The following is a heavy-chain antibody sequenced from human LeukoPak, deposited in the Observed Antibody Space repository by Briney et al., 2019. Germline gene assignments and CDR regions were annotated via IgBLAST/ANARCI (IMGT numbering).Heavy chain of an antibody. D-gene: IGHD3-9*01. Sequence: GGSLRLSCAASRFTFSSYSMNWVRQAPGKGLEWVSSISSSSSYIYYADSVKGRFTISRDNAKNSLYLQMNSLRAEDTALYYCAKNTYYDILTGSSDVAFDIWGQGTMVTVSS. CDR3: AKNTYYDILTGSSDVAFDI. CDR2: ISSSSSYI. V-gene: IGHV3-21*04. J-gene: IGHJ3*02. CDR1: RFTFSSYS.